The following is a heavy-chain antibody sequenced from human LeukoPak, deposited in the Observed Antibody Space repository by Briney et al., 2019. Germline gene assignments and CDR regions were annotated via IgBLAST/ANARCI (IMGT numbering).Heavy chain of an antibody. CDR1: GGSISSYY. Sequence: PSETLSLTCTVSGGSISSYYWSWIRQPPGKGLEWIGYIYYSGSTNYNPSLKSRVTISVDTSKNQFSLKLSSVTAADTAVYYCARDRALNWSQGTLVTVSS. CDR3: ARDRALN. CDR2: IYYSGST. J-gene: IGHJ4*02. V-gene: IGHV4-59*01.